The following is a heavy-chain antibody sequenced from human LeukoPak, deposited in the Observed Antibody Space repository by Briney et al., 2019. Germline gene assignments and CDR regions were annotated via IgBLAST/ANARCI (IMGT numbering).Heavy chain of an antibody. Sequence: GGSLRLSCTASRVTFSGYTMNWVRQAPGKGLEWVSSISSRSSDIYYAASVKGRFTISRDNARNSLYLQMSSLRAEDTAVYYCAREACTSTRCSYDFDYWGLGTLVTVSS. V-gene: IGHV3-21*01. CDR1: RVTFSGYT. D-gene: IGHD2-2*01. CDR3: AREACTSTRCSYDFDY. CDR2: ISSRSSDI. J-gene: IGHJ4*02.